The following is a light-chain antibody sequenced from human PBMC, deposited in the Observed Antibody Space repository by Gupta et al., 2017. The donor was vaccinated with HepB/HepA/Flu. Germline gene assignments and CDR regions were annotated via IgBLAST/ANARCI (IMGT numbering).Light chain of an antibody. CDR2: RAS. V-gene: IGKV4-1*01. CDR1: QRLLYSSDNNNY. J-gene: IGKJ5*01. Sequence: DIVLNSSLEYIAVSLGERTTFNCKSSQRLLYSSDNNNYLSWIQQKPGQPPKLLIYRASTRESGVPDRFSGSGSGTDFTLTISSLQAEDVAVYYCQQDTSAPITFGQGTRLENK. CDR3: QQDTSAPIT.